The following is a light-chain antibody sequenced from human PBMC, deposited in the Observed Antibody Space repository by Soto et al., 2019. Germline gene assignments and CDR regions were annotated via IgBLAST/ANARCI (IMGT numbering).Light chain of an antibody. CDR3: QHYVSSPPIT. CDR1: QSVSSSY. J-gene: IGKJ5*01. CDR2: GVS. Sequence: EIVLTQSPGTLSLSPGERATLSCRASQSVSSSYLAWYQQKPGQAPRLLIYGVSSRATGIPDRFSGSGSGTDFTLTISRLEPKDFALYYCQHYVSSPPITIGQGTRLEIK. V-gene: IGKV3-20*01.